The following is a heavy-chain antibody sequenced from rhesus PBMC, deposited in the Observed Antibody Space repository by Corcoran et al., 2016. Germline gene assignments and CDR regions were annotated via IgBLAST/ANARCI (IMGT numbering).Heavy chain of an antibody. J-gene: IGHJ5-2*02. D-gene: IGHD2-21*01. CDR2: ISVRGGRH. CDR3: ARGLVVVAAPHSLDV. V-gene: IGHV4-173*01. CDR1: GGSISSNY. Sequence: QLQLQESGPGLVKPSETLSLTCAVSGGSISSNYWSWIRQPPGKGLEWIGRISVRGGRHDNNPSLKSRVTISTDESKNQFSLKLSAVTAADTAVYYCARGLVVVAAPHSLDVWGRGVLVTVSS.